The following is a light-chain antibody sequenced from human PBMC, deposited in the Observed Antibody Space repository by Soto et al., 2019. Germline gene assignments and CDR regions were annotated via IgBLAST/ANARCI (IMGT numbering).Light chain of an antibody. V-gene: IGKV3-11*01. CDR1: QGVRSS. Sequence: EIVLTQSPATLSLSPGERATLSCRASQGVRSSLVWYQQKRGQAPRLLIYDASNRDTGIPARFSGSGSGTDFTLTISSLEPEDFAVYYCQQRKNWPEFTFGPGTKVDIK. CDR2: DAS. CDR3: QQRKNWPEFT. J-gene: IGKJ3*01.